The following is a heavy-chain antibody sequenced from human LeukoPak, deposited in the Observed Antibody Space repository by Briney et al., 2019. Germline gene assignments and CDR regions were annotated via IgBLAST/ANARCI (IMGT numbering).Heavy chain of an antibody. CDR2: IYYSGST. D-gene: IGHD6-13*01. CDR1: GGSISSYY. V-gene: IGHV4-59*01. Sequence: SETLSLTCTVSGGSISSYYWSWIRQPPGKGLEWIGYIYYSGSTNYNPSLKSRVTISVDTSKNQFSLKLSSVTAADTAVYYCARVPTLGIAAAWGQGTLVTVSS. J-gene: IGHJ4*02. CDR3: ARVPTLGIAAA.